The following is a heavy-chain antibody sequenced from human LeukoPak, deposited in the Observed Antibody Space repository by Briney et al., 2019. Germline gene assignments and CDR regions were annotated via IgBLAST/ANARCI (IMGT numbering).Heavy chain of an antibody. V-gene: IGHV1-18*01. D-gene: IGHD6-6*01. CDR3: ARDRVTYSTSSGVDY. Sequence: GSVKVSCKASGYTFSSYGISWVRQAPGQGLELMGRISAYNGNTNYAQKFQGRVTMTTDTSTTTAYMELRSLRSDDTAVYYCARDRVTYSTSSGVDYWGQGTLLTVSS. CDR1: GYTFSSYG. J-gene: IGHJ4*02. CDR2: ISAYNGNT.